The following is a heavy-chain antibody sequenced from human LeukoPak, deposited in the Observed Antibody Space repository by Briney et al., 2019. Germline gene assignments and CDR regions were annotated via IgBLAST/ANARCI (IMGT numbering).Heavy chain of an antibody. Sequence: GGSLRLSCAASGFTFSSYRMNWVRQAPGKGLEWVSYISSSSNTIYYADSVKGRFTISRDNAKNSLYLQMNSLRAEDTAVHYCARVSSSGWYPDYWGQGTLVTVSS. J-gene: IGHJ4*02. CDR1: GFTFSSYR. V-gene: IGHV3-48*01. CDR2: ISSSSNTI. CDR3: ARVSSSGWYPDY. D-gene: IGHD6-19*01.